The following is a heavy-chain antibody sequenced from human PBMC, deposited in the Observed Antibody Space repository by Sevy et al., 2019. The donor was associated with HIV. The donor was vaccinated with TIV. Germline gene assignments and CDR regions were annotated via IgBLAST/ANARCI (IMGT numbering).Heavy chain of an antibody. D-gene: IGHD1-26*01. CDR3: AREWVRNWFDP. J-gene: IGHJ5*02. CDR2: ISAYNGNT. V-gene: IGHV1-18*01. Sequence: ASVKVSCKASGYTFTSYGISWVRQAPGQGLEWMGWISAYNGNTNYAQKLQGRVTMTTDTSTSTAYMELRSLAYAATAVYYCAREWVRNWFDPWGQGTLVTVSS. CDR1: GYTFTSYG.